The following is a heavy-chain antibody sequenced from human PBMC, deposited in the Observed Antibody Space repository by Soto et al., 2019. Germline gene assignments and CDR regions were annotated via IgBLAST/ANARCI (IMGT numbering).Heavy chain of an antibody. V-gene: IGHV4-61*01. D-gene: IGHD7-27*01. CDR2: IYYSGST. Sequence: QVQLQESGPGLVKPSETLSLTCTVSGGSVSSGNHYWSWIRQPPGKGLEWIGYIYYSGSTSYNPSLKGRVTMSADMSNNQISLKLISMTAADTATYYCASVTVENKHWGFDSWGQGTLVTVSS. CDR1: GGSVSSGNHY. CDR3: ASVTVENKHWGFDS. J-gene: IGHJ5*01.